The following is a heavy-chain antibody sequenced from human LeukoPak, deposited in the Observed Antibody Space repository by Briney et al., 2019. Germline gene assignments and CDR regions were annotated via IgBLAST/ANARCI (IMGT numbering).Heavy chain of an antibody. D-gene: IGHD2-15*01. J-gene: IGHJ3*02. V-gene: IGHV3-11*04. Sequence: PGGSLRLSCEVSGFTFSNYAMNWIRQAPGKGLEWVSYISSSGSTIYYADSVKGRFTISRDNAKNSLYLQMNSLRAEDTAVYYCARDPRPAYCSGGSCYSGAFDIWGQGTMVTVSS. CDR3: ARDPRPAYCSGGSCYSGAFDI. CDR1: GFTFSNYA. CDR2: ISSSGSTI.